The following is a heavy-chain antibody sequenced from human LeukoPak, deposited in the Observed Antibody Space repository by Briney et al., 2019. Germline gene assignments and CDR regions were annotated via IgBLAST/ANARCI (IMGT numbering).Heavy chain of an antibody. CDR2: IYHSGST. V-gene: IGHV4-38-2*02. J-gene: IGHJ4*02. CDR1: GYSISSGYY. CDR3: ARRDHDILTGYSLYYFDY. Sequence: PSETLSLTCTVSGYSISSGYYWGWIRQPPGKGLEWIGSIYHSGSTNYNPSLKSRVTISVDTSKNQFSLKLSSVTAADTAVYYCARRDHDILTGYSLYYFDYWGQGTLVTVSS. D-gene: IGHD3-9*01.